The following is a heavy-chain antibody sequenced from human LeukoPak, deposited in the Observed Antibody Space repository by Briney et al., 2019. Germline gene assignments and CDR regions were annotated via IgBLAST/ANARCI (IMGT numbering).Heavy chain of an antibody. Sequence: SETLSLTCTVSGGSISSSSYYWGWIRQPPGKGLEWIGSIYYSGSNYYNPSLKSRVTISVDTSKNQFSLKLSSVTAADTAVYYCARHWDTAMVYFDYWGQGTLVTVSS. V-gene: IGHV4-39*01. CDR3: ARHWDTAMVYFDY. J-gene: IGHJ4*02. D-gene: IGHD5-18*01. CDR2: IYYSGSN. CDR1: GGSISSSSYY.